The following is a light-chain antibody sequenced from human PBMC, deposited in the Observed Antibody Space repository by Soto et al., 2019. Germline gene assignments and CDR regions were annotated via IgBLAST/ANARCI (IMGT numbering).Light chain of an antibody. J-gene: IGKJ5*01. CDR2: GAS. CDR3: QQYNNGGIT. CDR1: QSAGTN. Sequence: EIVLTQSPATLTVSPGERATLSCRASQSAGTNLAWYQQKPGQAPRLPIYGASTRASGIPARFSGGGSGTEFTLTISSLQSEDFAVYYCQQYNNGGITFGQGTRLEI. V-gene: IGKV3-15*01.